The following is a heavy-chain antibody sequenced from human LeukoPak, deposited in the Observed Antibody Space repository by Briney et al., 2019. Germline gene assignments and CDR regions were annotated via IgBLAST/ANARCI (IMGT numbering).Heavy chain of an antibody. CDR3: AKAGYSTDGVFDY. CDR2: VSSSSTTI. CDR1: GFAFSNWN. D-gene: IGHD6-13*01. J-gene: IGHJ4*02. Sequence: GGSLRLSCVASGFAFSNWNMNWVRQAPGKGLEWVSYVSSSSTTIYYADSVKGRFTISRDNAKNSLYLQMNSLRAEDTALYYCAKAGYSTDGVFDYWGQGTLVTVSS. V-gene: IGHV3-48*04.